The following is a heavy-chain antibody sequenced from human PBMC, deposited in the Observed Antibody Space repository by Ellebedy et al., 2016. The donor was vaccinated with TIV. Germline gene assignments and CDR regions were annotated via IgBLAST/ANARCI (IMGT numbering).Heavy chain of an antibody. D-gene: IGHD5-18*01. J-gene: IGHJ6*03. CDR3: ARVFIGAAMGPGYYYYYMDV. Sequence: ASVKVSCKVSGYTLTELSMHWVRQAPGKGLEWMGGFDPEDGETIYAQKFQGRVTMTEDTSTDTAYMELSSLRSEDTAVYYCARVFIGAAMGPGYYYYYMDVWGKGTTVTVSS. CDR1: GYTLTELS. V-gene: IGHV1-24*01. CDR2: FDPEDGET.